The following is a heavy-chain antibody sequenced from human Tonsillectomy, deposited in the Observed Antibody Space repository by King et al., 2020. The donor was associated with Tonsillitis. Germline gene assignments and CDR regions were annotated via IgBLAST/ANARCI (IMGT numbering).Heavy chain of an antibody. CDR2: INPRGGDT. Sequence: QLVQSGAEVKKPGASVKVSCKASGYPFTDYYMFWVRQAPGQGLEWMGIINPRGGDTSYAQKFQGRVTMTRDTSTSTVYMELSSLRSADTAVYYCARERPYYDVFTGARDYYYGMDVWGQGTTVTVSS. CDR3: ARERPYYDVFTGARDYYYGMDV. D-gene: IGHD3-9*01. J-gene: IGHJ6*02. V-gene: IGHV1-46*03. CDR1: GYPFTDYY.